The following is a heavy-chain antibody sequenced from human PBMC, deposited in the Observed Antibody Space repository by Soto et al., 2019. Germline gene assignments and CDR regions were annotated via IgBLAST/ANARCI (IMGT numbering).Heavy chain of an antibody. J-gene: IGHJ6*02. CDR1: GGSFSGYY. CDR2: INHSGST. D-gene: IGHD3-3*01. CDR3: ARVPRRLYYDFWSGYYGYYGMDV. V-gene: IGHV4-34*01. Sequence: SETLSLTCAVYGGSFSGYYWSWIRQPPGKGLEWIGEINHSGSTNYNPSLKSRVTISVDTSKNQFSLKLSSVTAADTAVYYCARVPRRLYYDFWSGYYGYYGMDVWGQGTTVT.